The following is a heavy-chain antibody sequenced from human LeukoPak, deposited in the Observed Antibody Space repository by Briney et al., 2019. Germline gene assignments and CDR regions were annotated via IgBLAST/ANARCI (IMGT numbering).Heavy chain of an antibody. D-gene: IGHD4-17*01. CDR2: ISGSGDDT. CDR3: ARAPDDYGDYAPVDY. V-gene: IGHV3-23*01. J-gene: IGHJ4*02. Sequence: GGSLRLSCAVSGFTFSSYAMTWVRQAPGKGLEWVSAISGSGDDTYYADSVKGRFTISRDNAKNSLYLQMNSLRAEDTAVYYCARAPDDYGDYAPVDYRGQGTLVTVSS. CDR1: GFTFSSYA.